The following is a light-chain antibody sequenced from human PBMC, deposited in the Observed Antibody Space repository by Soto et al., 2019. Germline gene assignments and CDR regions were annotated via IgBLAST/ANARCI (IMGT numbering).Light chain of an antibody. Sequence: QSALTQPASVSGSPGQSITISCTGTSSDIGAYKYVSWYQQHPGRAPKLMIYEVIHRPSGVSSRFSGSKSGKTASLSISGLQADDEADYYCSSFTTSSTVIFGGGTKLTVL. CDR3: SSFTTSSTVI. CDR2: EVI. V-gene: IGLV2-14*01. CDR1: SSDIGAYKY. J-gene: IGLJ2*01.